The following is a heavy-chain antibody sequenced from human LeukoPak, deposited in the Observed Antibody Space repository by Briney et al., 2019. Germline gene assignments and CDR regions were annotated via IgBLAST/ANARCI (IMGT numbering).Heavy chain of an antibody. CDR2: INHSGST. V-gene: IGHV4-34*01. CDR3: ARHKRRKGYSYGLGDWFDP. D-gene: IGHD5-18*01. CDR1: GGSFSGYY. Sequence: SETLSLTCAVYGGSFSGYYWSWIRQPPGKGLEWIGEINHSGSTNYNPSLKSRVTISVDTSKNQFSLKLSSVTAADTAVYYCARHKRRKGYSYGLGDWFDPWGQGTLVTVSS. J-gene: IGHJ5*02.